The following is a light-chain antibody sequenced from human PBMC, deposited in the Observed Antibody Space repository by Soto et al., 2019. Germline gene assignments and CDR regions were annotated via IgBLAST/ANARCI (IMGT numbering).Light chain of an antibody. CDR2: DVS. Sequence: QPVLTQPASVSGSPGQWITISCTGTSSDIGNFVSWYRQHPGKAPKLMIYDVSSRPSGISHRFSGSKSGRTASLSISGLQADDEADYYCCIYTGTGTGIFGGGTKLTVL. V-gene: IGLV2-14*01. CDR1: SSDIGNF. CDR3: CIYTGTGTGI. J-gene: IGLJ2*01.